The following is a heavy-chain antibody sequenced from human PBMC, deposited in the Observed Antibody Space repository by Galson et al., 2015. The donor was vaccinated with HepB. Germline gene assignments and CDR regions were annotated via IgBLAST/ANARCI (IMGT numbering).Heavy chain of an antibody. CDR1: GGTFSSYA. Sequence: SVKVSCKASGGTFSSYAISWVRQAPGQGLEWMGGIIPIFGTANYAQKFQGSVTITADESTSTAYMELSSLRSEDTAVYYCARALGDGDESDDYWGQGTLVTVSS. CDR3: ARALGDGDESDDY. J-gene: IGHJ4*02. V-gene: IGHV1-69*13. D-gene: IGHD4-17*01. CDR2: IIPIFGTA.